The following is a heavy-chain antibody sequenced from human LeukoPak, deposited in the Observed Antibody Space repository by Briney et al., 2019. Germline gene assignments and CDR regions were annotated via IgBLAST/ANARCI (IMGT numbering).Heavy chain of an antibody. V-gene: IGHV1-2*02. CDR1: GYTFTGYY. CDR2: INPNSGGT. CDR3: VRSELAYCGGDCYDWFDP. D-gene: IGHD2-21*02. J-gene: IGHJ5*02. Sequence: ASVKVSCKASGYTFTGYYMHWVRQAPGQGLEWMGWINPNSGGTNYAQKFQGRVTMTRDTSISTAYMELSRLRSDDTAVYYCVRSELAYCGGDCYDWFDPWGQGTLVTVSS.